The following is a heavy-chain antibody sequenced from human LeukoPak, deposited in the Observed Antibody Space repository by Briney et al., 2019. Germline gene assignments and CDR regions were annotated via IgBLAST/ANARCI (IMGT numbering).Heavy chain of an antibody. V-gene: IGHV3-33*08. Sequence: PGGSLRLSCAASEFTFSSYGMHWVRQAPGKGLEWVAVIWYDGSNKYYADSVRGRFTISRDNAKNSLYLQMNSLRAEDTAVYYCARISTDYYDSSGYYSDAFDIWGQGTMVTVSS. D-gene: IGHD3-22*01. J-gene: IGHJ3*02. CDR1: EFTFSSYG. CDR2: IWYDGSNK. CDR3: ARISTDYYDSSGYYSDAFDI.